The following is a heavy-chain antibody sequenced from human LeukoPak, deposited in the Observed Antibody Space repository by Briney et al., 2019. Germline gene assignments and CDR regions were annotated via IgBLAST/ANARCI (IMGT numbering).Heavy chain of an antibody. D-gene: IGHD3-16*01. Sequence: SSETLSLTCTVSGASITSYYWTWLRQPPGKGLEWRGHIYYSGTTNYNPSLKSRVTISDDTSKNQFSLGLTSVTAADTAVYFCARLGSGLNWFDPGGQGPLVTVSS. CDR1: GASITSYY. CDR3: ARLGSGLNWFDP. CDR2: IYYSGTT. J-gene: IGHJ5*02. V-gene: IGHV4-59*01.